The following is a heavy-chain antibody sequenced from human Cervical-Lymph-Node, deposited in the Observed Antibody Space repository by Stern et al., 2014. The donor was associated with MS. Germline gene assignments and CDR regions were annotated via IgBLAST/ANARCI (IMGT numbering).Heavy chain of an antibody. J-gene: IGHJ4*02. CDR3: ARSNVYSSAWKANFDH. CDR2: IWYDGSDK. V-gene: IGHV3-33*01. CDR1: KFSFSDYG. Sequence: VQLVESGGGVVQPGRSLRLSCTTSKFSFSDYGMHWVRQAPGKGLEWVAVIWYDGSDKYYADSVKGRFTISRDNSKSTLYLQMNSLTAEDTAVYYCARSNVYSSAWKANFDHWGQGTLVTVSS. D-gene: IGHD6-19*01.